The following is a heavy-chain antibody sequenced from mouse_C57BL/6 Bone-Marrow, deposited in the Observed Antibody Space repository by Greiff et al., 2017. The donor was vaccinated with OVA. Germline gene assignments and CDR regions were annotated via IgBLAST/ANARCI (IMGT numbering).Heavy chain of an antibody. CDR3: ARQRGTTVVAHWYFDV. D-gene: IGHD1-1*01. Sequence: EVQLVESEGGLVQPGSSMKLSCTASGFTFSDYYMAWVRQVPEKGLEWVANINYDGSSTYYLDSLKSRFIISRDNAKNILYLQMSSLKSEDTATYYCARQRGTTVVAHWYFDVWGTGTTVTVSS. J-gene: IGHJ1*03. V-gene: IGHV5-16*01. CDR1: GFTFSDYY. CDR2: INYDGSST.